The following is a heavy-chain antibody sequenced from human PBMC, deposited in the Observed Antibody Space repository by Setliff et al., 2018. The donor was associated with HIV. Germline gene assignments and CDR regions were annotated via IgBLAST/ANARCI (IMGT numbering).Heavy chain of an antibody. V-gene: IGHV4-38-2*02. CDR2: IYQTGST. CDR1: GYSISSGYY. CDR3: GRQAWDHQSSGYFVDY. J-gene: IGHJ4*02. Sequence: SETLSLTCTVSGYSISSGYYWGWIRQPPGKGLEWIGGIYQTGSTNYNPSLKSRVTVSLDMSKNQFSLKLTFVTAADTAVYYCGRQAWDHQSSGYFVDYWGQGTLVTVSS. D-gene: IGHD6-19*01.